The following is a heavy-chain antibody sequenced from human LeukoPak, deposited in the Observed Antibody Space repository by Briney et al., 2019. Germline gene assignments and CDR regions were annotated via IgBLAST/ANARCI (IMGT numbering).Heavy chain of an antibody. CDR3: ARDSPGIAAAGTFDY. D-gene: IGHD6-13*01. CDR1: RFTFKDYA. CDR2: ISYDGSNK. Sequence: GGSLRLSCAASRFTFKDYAMNWVRQAPGKGLEWVAVISYDGSNKYYADSVKGRFTISRDNSKNTLYLQMNSLRAEDTAVYYCARDSPGIAAAGTFDYWGQGTLVTVSS. V-gene: IGHV3-30-3*01. J-gene: IGHJ4*02.